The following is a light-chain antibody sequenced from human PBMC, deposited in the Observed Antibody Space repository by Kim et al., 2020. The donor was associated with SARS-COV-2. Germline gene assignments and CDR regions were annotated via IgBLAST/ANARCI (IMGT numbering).Light chain of an antibody. V-gene: IGLV2-14*03. J-gene: IGLJ3*02. Sequence: SITLSCTGTSSDVGGYNYVSWYQQHPGKAPKLMIYDVSNRPSGVSNRFSGSKSGNTASLTISGLQAEDEADYYCSSYTSSSTLWVFGGGTQLTVL. CDR2: DVS. CDR3: SSYTSSSTLWV. CDR1: SSDVGGYNY.